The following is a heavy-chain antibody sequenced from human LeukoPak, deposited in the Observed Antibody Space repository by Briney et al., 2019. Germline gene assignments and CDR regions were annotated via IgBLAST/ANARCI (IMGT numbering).Heavy chain of an antibody. CDR2: IIPIFCSA. D-gene: IGHD3-16*01. CDR1: VGTFSSYS. J-gene: IGHJ4*02. Sequence: SVKVSCKASVGTFSSYSISWVRQAPGHGLEWMVEIIPIFCSANYAQTFQGKVTITADESTSTAYMELSNLRSEDTAVYYCAREGGYFDYWGQGNLVTVSS. CDR3: AREGGYFDY. V-gene: IGHV1-69*13.